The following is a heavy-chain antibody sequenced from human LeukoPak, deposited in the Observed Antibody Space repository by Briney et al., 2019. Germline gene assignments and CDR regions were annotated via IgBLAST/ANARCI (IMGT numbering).Heavy chain of an antibody. J-gene: IGHJ6*02. Sequence: SETLSLTCTVSGGSVSSGSYYWSWIRQPPGKGLEWIGYIYYSRSTNYNPSLKSRVTISVDTSKNQFSLKLSSVTAAGTAVYYCARETYYYDSSGYYYYYYGMDVWGQGTTVTVSS. CDR1: GGSVSSGSYY. CDR3: ARETYYYDSSGYYYYYYGMDV. V-gene: IGHV4-61*01. CDR2: IYYSRST. D-gene: IGHD3-22*01.